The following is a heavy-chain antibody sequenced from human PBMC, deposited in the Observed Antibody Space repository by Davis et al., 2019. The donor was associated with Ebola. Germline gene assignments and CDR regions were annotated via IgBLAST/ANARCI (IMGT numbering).Heavy chain of an antibody. CDR3: ARERGWLQLGVDS. CDR1: GFTFSTYS. V-gene: IGHV3-48*02. Sequence: GESLKISCTASGFTFSTYSMNWVRQAPGKGLEWVSYISSSSGTIYYAESVKGRFTVSRDNAKNSLYLQMNSLRDEDTAVYYCARERGWLQLGVDSWGQGTLVTVSS. CDR2: ISSSSGTI. D-gene: IGHD5-24*01. J-gene: IGHJ4*02.